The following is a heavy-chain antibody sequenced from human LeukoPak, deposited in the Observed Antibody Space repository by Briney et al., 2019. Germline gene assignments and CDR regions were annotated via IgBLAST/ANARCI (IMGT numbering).Heavy chain of an antibody. D-gene: IGHD1-7*01. V-gene: IGHV4-59*01. CDR2: IYYSGST. Sequence: SETLSLTCTVSGCSISSYYWSWIRQPPGKGLEWIGYIYYSGSTKYNPSLKSRVTISVDASNTQFSLQLNSVTAADTAVYYCARGSRELYYFDYWGQGTLVTVSS. CDR3: ARGSRELYYFDY. J-gene: IGHJ4*02. CDR1: GCSISSYY.